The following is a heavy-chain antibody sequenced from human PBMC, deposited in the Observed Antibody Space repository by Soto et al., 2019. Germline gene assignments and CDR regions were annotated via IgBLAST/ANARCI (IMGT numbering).Heavy chain of an antibody. CDR3: ATSRGSILQRPGYYSYYGMDV. V-gene: IGHV1-69*02. Sequence: QVQLVQSGAEVKKPGSSVKVSCKASGGTFSSYTISWVRQAPGQGLEWMGRIIPILGIANYAQKFQGRVTITADKSGXXAXMXXSRRRSEDTAVYYCATSRGSILQRPGYYSYYGMDVWGQGTTVTVSS. CDR2: IIPILGIA. D-gene: IGHD1-1*01. CDR1: GGTFSSYT. J-gene: IGHJ6*02.